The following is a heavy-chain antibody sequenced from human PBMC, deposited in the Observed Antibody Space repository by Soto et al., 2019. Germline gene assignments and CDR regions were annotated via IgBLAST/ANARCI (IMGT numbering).Heavy chain of an antibody. CDR3: ARGGLYGDLPGWTGDAFDL. J-gene: IGHJ3*01. D-gene: IGHD4-17*01. CDR1: GFTFSRYG. CDR2: ISPTGTFM. Sequence: GGSLRLSCAASGFTFSRYGMHWVRQGPAKGLEWVSSISPTGTFMNSADSLKERFSISRDNAEKSLFLQMNSLRAEDTAVYYCARGGLYGDLPGWTGDAFDLWGQGTMVTVSS. V-gene: IGHV3-21*01.